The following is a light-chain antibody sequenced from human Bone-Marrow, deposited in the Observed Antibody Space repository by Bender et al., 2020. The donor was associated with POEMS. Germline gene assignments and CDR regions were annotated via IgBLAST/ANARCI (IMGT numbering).Light chain of an antibody. CDR1: RSDIGGNNY. J-gene: IGLJ2*01. Sequence: QSALTQPASVSGSPGQSITISCTGTRSDIGGNNYVSWYQQHPGKAPKLMIYEVNNRPSGVSNRFSGSKSGNTASLTISGLQAEDEAEFYCSSYTTSSIVVFGGGTKLTVL. V-gene: IGLV2-14*01. CDR2: EVN. CDR3: SSYTTSSIVV.